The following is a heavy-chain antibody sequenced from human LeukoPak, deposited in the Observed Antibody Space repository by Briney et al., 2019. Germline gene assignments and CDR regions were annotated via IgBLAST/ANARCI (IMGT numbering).Heavy chain of an antibody. D-gene: IGHD5-18*01. CDR3: ARGQDTAMDDAFDI. V-gene: IGHV3-53*01. CDR1: GFTVSSNY. Sequence: GGSLRLSCAASGFTVSSNYMSWVRQAPGKGLEWVSVIYSGGSTYYADSVKGRFTISRDNSKNTLYLQMNSLRAEDTAVYYCARGQDTAMDDAFDIWGQGTMVTVSS. CDR2: IYSGGST. J-gene: IGHJ3*02.